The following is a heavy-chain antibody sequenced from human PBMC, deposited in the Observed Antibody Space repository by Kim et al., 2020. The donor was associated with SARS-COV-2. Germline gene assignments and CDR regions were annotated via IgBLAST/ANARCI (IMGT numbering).Heavy chain of an antibody. J-gene: IGHJ4*02. D-gene: IGHD5-18*01. CDR2: ISGSGGST. CDR1: GFTFSSYA. CDR3: AKGLTAMVILDGGWLDY. Sequence: GGSLRLSCAASGFTFSSYAMSWVRQAPGKGLEWVSAISGSGGSTYYADSVKGRFTISRDNSKNTLYLQMNSLRAEDTAVYYCAKGLTAMVILDGGWLDYWGQGTLVTVSS. V-gene: IGHV3-23*01.